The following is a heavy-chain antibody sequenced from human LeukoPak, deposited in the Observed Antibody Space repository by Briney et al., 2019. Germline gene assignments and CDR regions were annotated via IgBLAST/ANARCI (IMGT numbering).Heavy chain of an antibody. V-gene: IGHV3-23*01. CDR2: ISGSGGST. CDR1: GFTFIRYA. D-gene: IGHD3-16*02. CDR3: AKDVDYDYVWGSYRYAGYFDY. J-gene: IGHJ4*02. Sequence: PGGSLRLSCAASGFTFIRYAMSWVRQAPGKGLEWISAISGSGGSTYYADSVKGRLTISRDNSKNTLYLQMNSLRAEDTAVYHCAKDVDYDYVWGSYRYAGYFDYWGQGTLVTVSS.